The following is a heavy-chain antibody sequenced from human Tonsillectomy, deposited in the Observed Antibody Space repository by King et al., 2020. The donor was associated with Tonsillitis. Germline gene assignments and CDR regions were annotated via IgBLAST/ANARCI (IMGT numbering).Heavy chain of an antibody. CDR1: GFTFSSYA. Sequence: VQLVESGGGLVQPGGSLRLSCAGSGFTFSSYAMSWVRQAPGKGLEWVSAISGSGGRTYYADSVKGRFAISRDNSKNTQSLLMNSLRAEEAAVYYCAKGPDYYDTSAYHSDYWGQGTLVTVSS. J-gene: IGHJ4*02. CDR2: ISGSGGRT. D-gene: IGHD3-22*01. CDR3: AKGPDYYDTSAYHSDY. V-gene: IGHV3-23*04.